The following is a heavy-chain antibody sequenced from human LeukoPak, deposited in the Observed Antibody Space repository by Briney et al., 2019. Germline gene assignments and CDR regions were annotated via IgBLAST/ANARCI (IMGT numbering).Heavy chain of an antibody. Sequence: GGSLRLSCAASGFAFSNYWMSWVRQAPGKGLEWVANIKRDGNDKYYVDSVKGRFTISRDNAKNSLYLQMNSLRAEDTAVYYCAREVVPADRHRAEYFQHWGQGTLVTVSS. CDR2: IKRDGNDK. CDR1: GFAFSNYW. J-gene: IGHJ1*01. V-gene: IGHV3-7*01. CDR3: AREVVPADRHRAEYFQH. D-gene: IGHD2-2*01.